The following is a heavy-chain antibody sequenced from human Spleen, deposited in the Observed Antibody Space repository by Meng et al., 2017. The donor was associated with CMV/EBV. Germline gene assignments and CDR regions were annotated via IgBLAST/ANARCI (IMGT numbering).Heavy chain of an antibody. Sequence: GESLKISCAASGFTFSSYAMSWVRQAPGKGLEWVANIKQDGSEKYYVDSVKGRFTISRDNAKNSLYLQMNSQRAEDTAVYYCARAGRWDFWSGSAYYGMDVWGQGTTVTVSS. V-gene: IGHV3-7*01. CDR2: IKQDGSEK. D-gene: IGHD3-3*01. CDR1: GFTFSSYA. CDR3: ARAGRWDFWSGSAYYGMDV. J-gene: IGHJ6*02.